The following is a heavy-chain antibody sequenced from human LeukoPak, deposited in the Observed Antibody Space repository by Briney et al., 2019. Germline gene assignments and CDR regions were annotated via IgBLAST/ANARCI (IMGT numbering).Heavy chain of an antibody. J-gene: IGHJ5*02. V-gene: IGHV4-34*01. CDR1: GGSFSGYY. Sequence: SETLSLTCAVYGGSFSGYYWSWIRQPPGKGLEWIGEINHSGSTNYNPSLKSRVTISVDTSKNQFSLKLSSVTAADTAVYYCARVGVGGLDPWGQGTLVTVSS. CDR3: ARVGVGGLDP. CDR2: INHSGST. D-gene: IGHD3-3*01.